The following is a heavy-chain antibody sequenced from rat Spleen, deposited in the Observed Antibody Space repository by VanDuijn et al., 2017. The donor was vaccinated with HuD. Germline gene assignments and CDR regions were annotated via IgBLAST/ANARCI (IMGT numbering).Heavy chain of an antibody. D-gene: IGHD1-6*01. J-gene: IGHJ3*01. CDR1: GYSITSNY. CDR2: ISYSGST. Sequence: EGQLQESGPGLVKPSQSLSLTCSVTGYSITSNYWGWIRKFPGNQMEWMAYISYSGSTGYNPSLKSRISISRDTSKNQFFLQLNSVTTEDTAAYYCARTMYTTDYYYVPFAYWGQGTLVTVSS. V-gene: IGHV3-1*01. CDR3: ARTMYTTDYYYVPFAY.